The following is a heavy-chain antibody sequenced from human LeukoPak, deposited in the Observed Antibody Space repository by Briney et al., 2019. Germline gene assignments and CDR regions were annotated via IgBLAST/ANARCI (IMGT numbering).Heavy chain of an antibody. J-gene: IGHJ4*02. CDR2: ISAYNGNT. CDR3: ARDNMITFGGVIVVLDY. V-gene: IGHV1-18*01. CDR1: GYTFTSYG. Sequence: GASVKVSCKASGYTFTSYGIRWVRQAPGQGLEWMGWISAYNGNTNYAQKLQGRVTMTTDTSTNTAYMELRSLRSDDTAVYYCARDNMITFGGVIVVLDYWGQGTLVTVSS. D-gene: IGHD3-16*02.